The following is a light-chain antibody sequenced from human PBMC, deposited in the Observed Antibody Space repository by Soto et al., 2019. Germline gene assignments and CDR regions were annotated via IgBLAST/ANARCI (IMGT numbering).Light chain of an antibody. CDR1: HDINNY. V-gene: IGKV1-33*01. Sequence: DIQMTQSPSSLSASVGDRVTIICQASHDINNYLNWYQQKPGKAPKLLIYDSSNLEIGVPSRFSGSGYGTRFSFTISSLQPEDIATYYSQQFDNLPFTFGQGTRLEIK. J-gene: IGKJ5*01. CDR3: QQFDNLPFT. CDR2: DSS.